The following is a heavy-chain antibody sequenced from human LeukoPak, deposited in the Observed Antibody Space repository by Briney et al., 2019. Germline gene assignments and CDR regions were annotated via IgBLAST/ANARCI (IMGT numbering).Heavy chain of an antibody. CDR3: ARDIVVVVAATTQPFDY. D-gene: IGHD2-15*01. V-gene: IGHV3-23*01. J-gene: IGHJ4*02. CDR2: ISGSGGST. Sequence: PGGSLRLSCAASGFTFSESWMHWVRQVPGKGLEWVSAISGSGGSTYYADSVKGRFTISRDNSKSTLYLQMNSLRAEDTAVYYCARDIVVVVAATTQPFDYWGQGTLVTVSS. CDR1: GFTFSESW.